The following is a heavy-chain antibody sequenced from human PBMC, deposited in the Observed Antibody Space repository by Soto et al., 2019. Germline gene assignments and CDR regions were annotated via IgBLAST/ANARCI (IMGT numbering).Heavy chain of an antibody. J-gene: IGHJ6*02. D-gene: IGHD6-13*01. CDR3: AKASSSWYYYYYGMDV. CDR1: GFTFSSYA. V-gene: IGHV3-23*01. CDR2: ISGSGGST. Sequence: GGSLRLSCAASGFTFSSYAMSWVRQAPGKGLEWVSAISGSGGSTYYEDSVKGRFTISRDNSKNTLYLQMNSLRAEETAVYYCAKASSSWYYYYYGMDVWGQGTTVTVSS.